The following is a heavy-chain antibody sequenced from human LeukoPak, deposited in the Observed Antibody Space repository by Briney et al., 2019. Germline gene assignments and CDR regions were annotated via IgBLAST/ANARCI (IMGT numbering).Heavy chain of an antibody. CDR2: ISWNSGSI. J-gene: IGHJ4*02. CDR1: GFTFDDYA. V-gene: IGHV3-9*01. Sequence: GGSLRLSCAASGFTFDDYAMHWVRQAPGKGLEWVSGISWNSGSIGYADSVKGRFTISRDNAKNSLYLQMNSLRAEGTALYYCAKGYSSSSIPDYWGQGTLVTVSS. D-gene: IGHD6-6*01. CDR3: AKGYSSSSIPDY.